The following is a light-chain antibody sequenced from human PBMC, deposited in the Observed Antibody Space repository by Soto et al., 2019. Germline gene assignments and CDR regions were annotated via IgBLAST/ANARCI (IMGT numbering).Light chain of an antibody. CDR3: QQYNNWPRT. Sequence: EMLMTQSPATLSVSPGERATLSCRASQNVRSNLAWYQQKPGQAPRLLIYGTSTRATGIPARFSGSGSGTEFTLTISSLQSEDFAVYYCQQYNNWPRTFGQGTKVEFK. CDR1: QNVRSN. V-gene: IGKV3-15*01. CDR2: GTS. J-gene: IGKJ1*01.